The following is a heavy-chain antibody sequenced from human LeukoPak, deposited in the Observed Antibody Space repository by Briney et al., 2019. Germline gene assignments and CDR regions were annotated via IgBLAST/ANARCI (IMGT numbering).Heavy chain of an antibody. V-gene: IGHV5-10-1*01. Sequence: GESLKISCKGSGYSSTSYWISWVRQMPGKGLEWMGRIDPSDSYTNYSPSFQGHVTISADKSIGTAYLQWSSLKASDTAMYYCARREIAAAGTGDAFDIWGQGTMVTVS. CDR3: ARREIAAAGTGDAFDI. D-gene: IGHD6-13*01. CDR1: GYSSTSYW. CDR2: IDPSDSYT. J-gene: IGHJ3*02.